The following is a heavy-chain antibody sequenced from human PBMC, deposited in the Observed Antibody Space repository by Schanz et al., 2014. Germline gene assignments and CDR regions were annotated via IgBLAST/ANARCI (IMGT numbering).Heavy chain of an antibody. CDR2: INQAASVQ. D-gene: IGHD6-13*01. V-gene: IGHV3-7*01. CDR1: GFTFSAFW. CDR3: VKIGYTHWSLDD. J-gene: IGHJ4*02. Sequence: LVESGGGVVQPGRSLRLSRAASGFTFSAFWMAWVRQAPGKGLEWVAAINQAASVQYYVDSVKGRFTISRDDAKNSHYLQMNSLRVEDTAVFYCVKIGYTHWSLDDWGQGTLVTVSS.